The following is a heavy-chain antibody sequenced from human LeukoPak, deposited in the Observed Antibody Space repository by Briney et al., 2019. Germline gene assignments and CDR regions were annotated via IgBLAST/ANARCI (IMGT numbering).Heavy chain of an antibody. CDR3: AKARADGYNFDY. V-gene: IGHV3-23*01. CDR1: GFTFSSYA. J-gene: IGHJ4*02. CDR2: ISGSGGST. Sequence: GGSLRLSCAASGFTFSSYAMSWVRQAPGKGLEWVSAISGSGGSTYYADSGEGRFTISRDNSRNTLYLQMNSLRAEDTAVYYCAKARADGYNFDYWGQGTLVTVSS. D-gene: IGHD5-24*01.